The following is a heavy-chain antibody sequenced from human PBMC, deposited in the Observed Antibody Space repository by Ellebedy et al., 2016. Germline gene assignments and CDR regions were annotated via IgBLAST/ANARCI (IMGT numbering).Heavy chain of an antibody. CDR2: IKSKTDGGTT. CDR3: TTAGNIGSGIQLDY. CDR1: GFTFSNAW. D-gene: IGHD6-19*01. J-gene: IGHJ4*02. Sequence: GGSLRLSXAASGFTFSNAWMSWVRQAPGKGLEWVGRIKSKTDGGTTDYAAPVKGRFTISRDDSKNTLYLQMNSLKTEDTAVYYCTTAGNIGSGIQLDYWGQGTLVTVSS. V-gene: IGHV3-15*01.